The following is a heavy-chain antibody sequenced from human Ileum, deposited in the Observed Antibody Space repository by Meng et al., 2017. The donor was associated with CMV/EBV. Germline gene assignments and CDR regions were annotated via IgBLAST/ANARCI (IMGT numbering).Heavy chain of an antibody. V-gene: IGHV3-30*02. CDR2: IRSDGGSR. CDR3: AKDLFSNLAYIDY. J-gene: IGHJ4*02. Sequence: GESLKTSCTTSGFTFRSYGIHWVRQAPGKGLEWLAFIRSDGGSRSYLDSVKGRFTISRDNSANTAFLQMNSLRDEDMTVYYCAKDLFSNLAYIDYWGQGMLVTVSS. CDR1: GFTFRSYG. D-gene: IGHD4-11*01.